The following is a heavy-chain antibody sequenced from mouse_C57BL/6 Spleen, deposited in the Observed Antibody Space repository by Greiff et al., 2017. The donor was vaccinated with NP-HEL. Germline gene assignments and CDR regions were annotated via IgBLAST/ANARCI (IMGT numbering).Heavy chain of an antibody. Sequence: EVQLQQSGAELVRPGASVKLSCTASGFNIKDDYMHWVKQRPEQGLEWIGWIDPENGDTEYASKFQGKATITADTSSNTAYLQLSSLTSEDTAVYYGTTWGLRRGPRFAYWGQGTLVTVSA. V-gene: IGHV14-4*01. J-gene: IGHJ3*01. CDR3: TTWGLRRGPRFAY. CDR2: IDPENGDT. D-gene: IGHD2-4*01. CDR1: GFNIKDDY.